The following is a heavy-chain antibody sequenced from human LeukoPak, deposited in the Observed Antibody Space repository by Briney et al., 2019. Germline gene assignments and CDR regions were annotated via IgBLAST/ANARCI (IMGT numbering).Heavy chain of an antibody. V-gene: IGHV4-61*02. CDR1: GGSLSSGSYY. D-gene: IGHD5-18*01. CDR3: ARSGAAMVIAFFDY. Sequence: SQTLSLTCTVSGGSLSSGSYYWSWIRQPAGKGLEWIGRIYTSGSTNYNPSLKSRVTISVDTSKNQFSLKLSSVTAADTAVYYWARSGAAMVIAFFDYWGQGTLVTVSS. J-gene: IGHJ4*02. CDR2: IYTSGST.